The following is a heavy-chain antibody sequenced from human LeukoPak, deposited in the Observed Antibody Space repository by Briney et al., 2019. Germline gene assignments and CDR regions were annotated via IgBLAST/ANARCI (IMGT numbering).Heavy chain of an antibody. D-gene: IGHD6-13*01. CDR2: ISYSGST. CDR1: GDSISSFY. V-gene: IGHV4-59*08. CDR3: ARQSGPYSSSWFDY. J-gene: IGHJ4*02. Sequence: SETLSLTCTVSGDSISSFYWSWIRQPPGKGLEWIGYISYSGSTHYNPSLKSRVTISVDTSKNQFSLKLSSVTAADTAVYYCARQSGPYSSSWFDYWGQGTLVTVSS.